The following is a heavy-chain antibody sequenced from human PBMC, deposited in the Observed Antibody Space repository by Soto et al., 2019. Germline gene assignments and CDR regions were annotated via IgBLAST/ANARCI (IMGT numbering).Heavy chain of an antibody. J-gene: IGHJ4*02. D-gene: IGHD3-16*02. CDR3: AKDREHWGSYRPTRFDY. CDR2: VSGSGGTI. CDR1: GFTFSSYV. V-gene: IGHV3-23*01. Sequence: GGSLRLSCAASGFTFSSYVMSWVRQAPGKGLEWVSAVSGSGGTIYYADSVRGRFTISRDNPKNTLYLRMNSLRAEDTAIYYCAKDREHWGSYRPTRFDYWGQGILVTVSS.